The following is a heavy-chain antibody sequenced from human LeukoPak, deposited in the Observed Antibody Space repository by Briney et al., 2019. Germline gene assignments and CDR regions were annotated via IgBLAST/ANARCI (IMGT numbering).Heavy chain of an antibody. Sequence: ASVKVSCKASGYTFTSYGISWVRRAPGQGLEWMGWISAYNGNTDYAQKLQGRVTMTTDTSTSTAYMELRSLRSDDTAVYYCARPKVDFWSGYDYYYYYMDVWGKGTTVTVSS. J-gene: IGHJ6*03. V-gene: IGHV1-18*01. CDR2: ISAYNGNT. D-gene: IGHD3-3*01. CDR3: ARPKVDFWSGYDYYYYYMDV. CDR1: GYTFTSYG.